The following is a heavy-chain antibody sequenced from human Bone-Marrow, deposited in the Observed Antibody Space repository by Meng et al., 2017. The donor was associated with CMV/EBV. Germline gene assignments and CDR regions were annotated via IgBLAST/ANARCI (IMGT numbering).Heavy chain of an antibody. V-gene: IGHV4-39*07. CDR2: ISYSGST. CDR1: DGSIRSNTYY. Sequence: SETLSLTCTVSDGSIRSNTYYWGWIRQPPGKGLEWIGSISYSGSTYYTPSLKSRVTISVDTSKSQFSLNLSSVTAADTAIYYCASITLWYTRFEYWGRGKLVNVAS. D-gene: IGHD2-21*01. J-gene: IGHJ4*02. CDR3: ASITLWYTRFEY.